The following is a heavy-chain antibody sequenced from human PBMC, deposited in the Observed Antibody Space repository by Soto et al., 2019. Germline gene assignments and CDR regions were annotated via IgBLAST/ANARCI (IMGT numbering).Heavy chain of an antibody. CDR2: ISAYNGNT. J-gene: IGHJ4*02. V-gene: IGHV1-18*01. CDR1: GYTFTSYG. CDR3: AKGRGSGYDWAFDY. Sequence: GASVKVSCKASGYTFTSYGISWVRQTPGQGLEWMGWISAYNGNTNYAQKLQGRVTMTTDTSTSTAYMELRSLRSDDTAVYYCAKGRGSGYDWAFDYWGQGTLVTVSS. D-gene: IGHD5-12*01.